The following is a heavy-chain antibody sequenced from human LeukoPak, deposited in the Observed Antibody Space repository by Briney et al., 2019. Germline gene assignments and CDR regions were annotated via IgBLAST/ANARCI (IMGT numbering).Heavy chain of an antibody. D-gene: IGHD5-18*01. CDR2: ISSSSSTI. J-gene: IGHJ4*02. CDR1: GFTFSSYS. Sequence: GGSLRLSCAASGFTFSSYSMNWVRQAPGKGLEWISYISSSSSTIYYADSVKGRFTISRDNAKNSLYLQMNSLRAEDTAVYYCARDKGGYSYGLRPFDYWGQGTLVTVSS. V-gene: IGHV3-48*04. CDR3: ARDKGGYSYGLRPFDY.